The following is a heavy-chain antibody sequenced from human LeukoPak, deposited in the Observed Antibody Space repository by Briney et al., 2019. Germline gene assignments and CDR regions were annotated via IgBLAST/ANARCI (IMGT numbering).Heavy chain of an antibody. J-gene: IGHJ3*02. CDR2: ISYDGSTK. CDR3: AKDWGGACNSATCSHRGAFDI. V-gene: IGHV3-30*18. CDR1: GFTFSSYG. D-gene: IGHD2-2*01. Sequence: PARTLRLSCAASGFTFSSYGMHWVRQAPGKGLEWVAVISYDGSTKHYADSVKGRSTIPKDHSKNTLYLQMNRLRPEDTAVYYCAKDWGGACNSATCSHRGAFDIWGQGTLVTVSS.